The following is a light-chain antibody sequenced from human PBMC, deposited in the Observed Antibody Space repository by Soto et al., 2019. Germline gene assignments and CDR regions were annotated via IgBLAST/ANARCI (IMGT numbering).Light chain of an antibody. CDR1: QSLQHSNGYNY. CDR3: MQGVQMPPIT. Sequence: DIVMTQSPLSLPVTPGEPASISCRSSQSLQHSNGYNYLDWYFQKPGQSPQLLIHLASNRASGVPVRFGGSGSGTDFNLDISSVEAEDVGLYYCMQGVQMPPITFGQGTRLEIK. V-gene: IGKV2-28*01. CDR2: LAS. J-gene: IGKJ5*01.